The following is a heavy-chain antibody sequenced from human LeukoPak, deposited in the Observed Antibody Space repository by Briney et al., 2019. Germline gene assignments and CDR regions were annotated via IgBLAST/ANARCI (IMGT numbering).Heavy chain of an antibody. Sequence: ASVKVSCKPSGYTFTTYYMHWVRQAPGQGLEWMGIINPSGGSTSYAQKFQGRVTMTRDTSTSTVYMELSSLRSEDTAVYYCARDREGYDFWSGPYCWGQGTLVTVSS. J-gene: IGHJ4*02. V-gene: IGHV1-46*01. CDR2: INPSGGST. CDR1: GYTFTTYY. D-gene: IGHD3-3*01. CDR3: ARDREGYDFWSGPYC.